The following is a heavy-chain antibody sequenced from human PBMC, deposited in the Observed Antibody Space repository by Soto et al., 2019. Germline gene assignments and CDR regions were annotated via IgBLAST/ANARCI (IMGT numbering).Heavy chain of an antibody. CDR1: GGSISSGGYY. J-gene: IGHJ3*02. Sequence: PSETLSLTCTVSGGSISSGGYYWSWIRQHPGKGPEWIGYIYYSGSTYYNPSLKSRVTISVDTSKNQFSLKLSSVTAADTAVYYCARDAGYCSSNSCYKFGAFDIWGQGTMVTVSS. CDR3: ARDAGYCSSNSCYKFGAFDI. CDR2: IYYSGST. D-gene: IGHD2-2*02. V-gene: IGHV4-31*03.